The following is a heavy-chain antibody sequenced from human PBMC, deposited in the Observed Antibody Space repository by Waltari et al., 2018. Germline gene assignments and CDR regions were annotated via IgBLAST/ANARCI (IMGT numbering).Heavy chain of an antibody. CDR1: GITFSSSW. J-gene: IGHJ6*02. CDR3: AGARAHGMDV. CDR2: INTDGSIT. Sequence: EVYLVESGGGLVQPGGSLRRSCAASGITFSSSWMHWVRQAPGQGLVWVSQINTDGSITGYADSVRGRFTISRDNAKSTLYLQMNSLRVEDTAAYYCAGARAHGMDVWGQGTTVTVSS. V-gene: IGHV3-74*02.